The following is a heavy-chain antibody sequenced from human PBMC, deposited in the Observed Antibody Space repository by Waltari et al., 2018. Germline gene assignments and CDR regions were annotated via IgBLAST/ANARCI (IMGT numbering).Heavy chain of an antibody. CDR1: GFSLSTRSVG. J-gene: IGHJ4*02. Sequence: HITLTESGPTLVKPTPTLTLTCTFSGFSLSTRSVGVGWIRQPPGKALEWLALIYWNDDKRYSPSLKSRLTITKDTSKNQVVLTMTNMDPVDTATYYCARAYCSGGSCSDFDYWGQGTLVTVSS. V-gene: IGHV2-5*01. CDR2: IYWNDDK. D-gene: IGHD2-15*01. CDR3: ARAYCSGGSCSDFDY.